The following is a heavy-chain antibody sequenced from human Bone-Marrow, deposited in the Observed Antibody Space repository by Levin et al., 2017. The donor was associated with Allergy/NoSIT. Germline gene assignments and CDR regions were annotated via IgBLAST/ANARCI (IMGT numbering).Heavy chain of an antibody. Sequence: SGPTLVKPTETLTLTCSFSGFSVTSKGVAVAWIRQSPGKALEWLALIYWDGDKRYKPSLFSRLTIDRNIYRKQVVLTMTNMEPVDTATYFCARQAPLPTADFWSGYLEDWGPGIPVTVSS. J-gene: IGHJ4*02. CDR1: GFSVTSKGVA. D-gene: IGHD3-3*01. CDR2: IYWDGDK. CDR3: ARQAPLPTADFWSGYLED. V-gene: IGHV2-5*02.